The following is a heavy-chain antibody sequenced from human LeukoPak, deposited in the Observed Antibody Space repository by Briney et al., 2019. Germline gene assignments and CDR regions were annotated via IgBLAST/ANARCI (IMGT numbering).Heavy chain of an antibody. V-gene: IGHV3-7*01. CDR3: ARHIDWKFDY. J-gene: IGHJ4*02. D-gene: IGHD1-1*01. CDR2: IKQDGSEE. CDR1: GFTFSSYW. Sequence: PGGSLRLSCAPSGFTFSSYWMTWVRQAPGKGLEWVANIKQDGSEEYYVDSVKGRFTISKDNAKNSLYLQMNSLRAEDTAVYYCARHIDWKFDYWGQGTLVTGSS.